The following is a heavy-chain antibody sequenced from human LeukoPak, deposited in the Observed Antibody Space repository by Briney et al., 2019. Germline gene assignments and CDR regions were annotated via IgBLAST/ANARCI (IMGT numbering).Heavy chain of an antibody. CDR2: MNPNSGNT. CDR1: GYTFTSYG. CDR3: ATKSLRYFDWLSPDDAFDI. V-gene: IGHV1-8*03. J-gene: IGHJ3*02. Sequence: AASVKVSCKASGYTFTSYGITWVRQATGQGLEWMGWMNPNSGNTGYAQKFQGRVTITRNTSISTAYMELSSLRSKDTAVYYCATKSLRYFDWLSPDDAFDIWGQGTMVTVSS. D-gene: IGHD3-9*01.